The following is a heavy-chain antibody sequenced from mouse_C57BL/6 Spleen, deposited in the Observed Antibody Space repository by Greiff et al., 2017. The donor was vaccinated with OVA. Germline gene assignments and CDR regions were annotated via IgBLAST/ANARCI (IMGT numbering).Heavy chain of an antibody. CDR1: GYTFTSYW. V-gene: IGHV1-52*01. CDR3: STPEVEGAY. J-gene: IGHJ2*01. D-gene: IGHD1-1*01. Sequence: QVQLQQPGAELVRPGSSVKLSCKASGYTFTSYWMHWVKQRPVQGLEWIGKIDPSDSGTNYNQKFKDKATLTVDKSSSTAYMQLSSLTSEDSAVXSCSTPEVEGAYWGQGTTLTVSA. CDR2: IDPSDSGT.